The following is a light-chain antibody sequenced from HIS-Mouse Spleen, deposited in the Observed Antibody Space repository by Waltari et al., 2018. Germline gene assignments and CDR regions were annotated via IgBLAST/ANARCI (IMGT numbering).Light chain of an antibody. CDR1: SSDVGSYNL. J-gene: IGLJ3*02. CDR2: EGS. Sequence: QSALTQPASVSGSPGQSITISCTGTSSDVGSYNLVSWYQQHPGKAPKLMIYEGSKRPSGFSNRFFGSILGNKAALTITGAQADDESDYYCVLYMGSGISWVFGGGTKLTVL. V-gene: IGLV2-23*01. CDR3: VLYMGSGISWV.